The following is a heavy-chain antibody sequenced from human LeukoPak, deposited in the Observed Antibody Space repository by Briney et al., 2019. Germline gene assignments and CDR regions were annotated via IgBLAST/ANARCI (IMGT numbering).Heavy chain of an antibody. V-gene: IGHV3-23*01. D-gene: IGHD2/OR15-2a*01. J-gene: IGHJ4*02. CDR2: IFPSGGEI. CDR3: AKDSAKKYDDY. Sequence: GGSLRLSCAASGFTFSSYGMSWVRQAPGKGLEWVSSIFPSGGEIHYADSVRGRFTISRDNSKSTLSLQMNSLRAEDTAVYYCAKDSAKKYDDYWGQGTLVTVSS. CDR1: GFTFSSYG.